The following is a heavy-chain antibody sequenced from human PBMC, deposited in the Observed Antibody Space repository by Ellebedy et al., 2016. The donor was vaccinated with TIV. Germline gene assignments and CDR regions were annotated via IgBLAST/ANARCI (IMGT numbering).Heavy chain of an antibody. Sequence: SETLSLTXTVSGASISSGGYYWSWIRQHPGKGLEWFGYIHYSGTTYYNPPLKSRVTISVHTSKNQLSLKLSSVTAADTAVYYCARVVIAATITGLYNFGMDVWGQGTTVSVSS. D-gene: IGHD5-12*01. J-gene: IGHJ6*02. V-gene: IGHV4-31*03. CDR2: IHYSGTT. CDR1: GASISSGGYY. CDR3: ARVVIAATITGLYNFGMDV.